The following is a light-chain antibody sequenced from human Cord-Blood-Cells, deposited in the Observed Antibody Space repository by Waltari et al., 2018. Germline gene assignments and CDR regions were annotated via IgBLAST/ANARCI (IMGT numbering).Light chain of an antibody. CDR1: QIISSW. J-gene: IGKJ1*01. V-gene: IGKV1-5*01. Sequence: DIQMTQPPSTLSASVGDRVPITCRASQIISSWLARYQQNPGKAPKLLIYDASSLESGVPSRFSGSGSGTEFTLTISSLQPDDFATYYCQQYNSYGTFGQGTKVEIK. CDR3: QQYNSYGT. CDR2: DAS.